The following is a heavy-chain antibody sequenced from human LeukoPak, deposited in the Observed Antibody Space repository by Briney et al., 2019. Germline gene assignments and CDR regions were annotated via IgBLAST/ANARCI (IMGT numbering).Heavy chain of an antibody. CDR1: GGSISSSSYY. V-gene: IGHV4-39*02. J-gene: IGHJ4*02. CDR3: AREYCSSTSCYYGGYYFDY. Sequence: SETLSLTCTDSGGSISSSSYYWGWIRQPPGKGLEWIGSIYYSGSTYYNPSLKSRVTISVDTSKNQFSLKLSSVTAADTAVYYCAREYCSSTSCYYGGYYFDYWGQGTLVTVSS. D-gene: IGHD2-2*01. CDR2: IYYSGST.